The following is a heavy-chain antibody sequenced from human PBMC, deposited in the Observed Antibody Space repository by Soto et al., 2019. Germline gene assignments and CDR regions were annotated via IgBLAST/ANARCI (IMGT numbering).Heavy chain of an antibody. D-gene: IGHD2-15*01. CDR2: MNPNSGNT. J-gene: IGHJ4*02. Sequence: ASVKVSCKASGYTFTSYDINWVRQATGQGLEWMGWMNPNSGNTGYAQKFQGRVTMTRNTSISTAYMELSSLRSEDTAVYYCARVSAGVAWYYFDYWGQGTLVTVSS. CDR3: ARVSAGVAWYYFDY. V-gene: IGHV1-8*01. CDR1: GYTFTSYD.